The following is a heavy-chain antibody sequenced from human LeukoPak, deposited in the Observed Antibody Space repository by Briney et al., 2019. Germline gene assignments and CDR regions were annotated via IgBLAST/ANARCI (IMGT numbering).Heavy chain of an antibody. J-gene: IGHJ5*02. CDR1: GDSINTYS. V-gene: IGHV4-59*01. Sequence: SETLSLTCTVSGDSINTYSWSWIRQPPGKGLEWIGHIYYSGTTNYNPSLESRVTISVDTSKNQFSLKLSSVTAADTAVYYCARGHNWFDPWGQGTLVTVSS. CDR2: IYYSGTT. CDR3: ARGHNWFDP.